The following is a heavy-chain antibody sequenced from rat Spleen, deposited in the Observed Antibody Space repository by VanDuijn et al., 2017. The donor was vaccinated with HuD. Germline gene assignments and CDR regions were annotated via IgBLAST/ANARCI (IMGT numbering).Heavy chain of an antibody. V-gene: IGHV5-19*01. CDR2: ISPSGGRT. J-gene: IGHJ2*01. CDR3: ETDITISAISSVDY. Sequence: EVQLVESGGGLVQPGRSLKLSCAASGFTFSNYGMHWIRQAPTKGLEWVASISPSGGRTYYRDSVKGRFTIFRYNAKSTLYLQMDSLRSEVTAIYYCETDITISAISSVDYCGQGVMVTVSS. D-gene: IGHD1-2*01. CDR1: GFTFSNYG.